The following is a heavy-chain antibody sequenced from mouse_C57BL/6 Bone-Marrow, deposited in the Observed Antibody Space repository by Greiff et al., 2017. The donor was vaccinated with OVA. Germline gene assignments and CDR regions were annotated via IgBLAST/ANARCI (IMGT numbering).Heavy chain of an antibody. Sequence: QVQLQQPGTDLVKPGASVKLSCKASGYTFTSYWMPWVKQRPGQGLEWIGNINPSNGGTNYNEKFKSKATLTEDKSSSTAYMQLSSLTSEDAAVYYCARGDWDDWFAYWGQGTLVTVSA. CDR2: INPSNGGT. CDR3: ARGDWDDWFAY. D-gene: IGHD4-1*01. CDR1: GYTFTSYW. J-gene: IGHJ3*01. V-gene: IGHV1-53*01.